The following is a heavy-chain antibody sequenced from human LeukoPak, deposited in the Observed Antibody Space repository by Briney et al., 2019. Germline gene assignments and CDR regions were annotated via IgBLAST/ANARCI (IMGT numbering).Heavy chain of an antibody. Sequence: SETLSLTCTVSGGSISSSSYYWGWIRQPPGKGLEWIGSIYYSGSTYYNPSLKSRVTISVDTSKNQFSLKLSSVTAADTAVYYCARTTGYSSSWYLGYFDYWGQGTLVTVSS. CDR3: ARTTGYSSSWYLGYFDY. V-gene: IGHV4-39*01. J-gene: IGHJ4*02. CDR1: GGSISSSSYY. CDR2: IYYSGST. D-gene: IGHD6-13*01.